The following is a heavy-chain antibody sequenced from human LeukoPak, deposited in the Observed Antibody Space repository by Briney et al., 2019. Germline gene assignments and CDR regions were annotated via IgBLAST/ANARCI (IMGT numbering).Heavy chain of an antibody. J-gene: IGHJ5*02. V-gene: IGHV4-59*01. Sequence: PSETLSLTCTVSGGSISSYYWSWIRQPPGKGLEWIGYIYYSGSTNYNPSLKSRVTISVETSKNQFSLKLSSVTAADTAVYYCAREGSILYSSSWFDPWGQGTLVTVSS. D-gene: IGHD6-6*01. CDR1: GGSISSYY. CDR2: IYYSGST. CDR3: AREGSILYSSSWFDP.